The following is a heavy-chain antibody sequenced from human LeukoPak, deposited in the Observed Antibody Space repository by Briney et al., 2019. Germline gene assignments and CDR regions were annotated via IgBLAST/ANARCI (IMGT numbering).Heavy chain of an antibody. Sequence: SETLSLTCTVSGGSISSGGYYWSWIRQHPGKGLEWIGYIYYSGSTYYNPSLKSRVTISVDTSKNQFSLKLSSVTAADTAVYYCARPEVTIFDGIDPWGQGTLVTVSS. CDR2: IYYSGST. CDR3: ARPEVTIFDGIDP. V-gene: IGHV4-31*03. D-gene: IGHD3-3*01. J-gene: IGHJ5*02. CDR1: GGSISSGGYY.